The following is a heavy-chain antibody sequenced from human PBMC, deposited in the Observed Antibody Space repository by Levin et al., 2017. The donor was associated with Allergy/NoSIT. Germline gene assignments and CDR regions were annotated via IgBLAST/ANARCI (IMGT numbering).Heavy chain of an antibody. V-gene: IGHV3-30*18. CDR2: ISYDGSNK. J-gene: IGHJ4*02. CDR3: AKRGNPQEYSSSHVDY. Sequence: PGGSLRLSCAASGFTFSSYGMHWVRQAPGKGLEWVAVISYDGSNKYYADSVKGRFTISRDNSKNTLHLQMNSLRTEDTAVYYCAKRGNPQEYSSSHVDYWGQGTLVTVSS. CDR1: GFTFSSYG. D-gene: IGHD6-6*01.